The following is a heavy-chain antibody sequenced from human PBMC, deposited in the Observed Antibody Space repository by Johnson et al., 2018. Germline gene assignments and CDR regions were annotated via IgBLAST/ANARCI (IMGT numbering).Heavy chain of an antibody. CDR3: ATAPTDDVLDI. J-gene: IGHJ3*02. D-gene: IGHD2-21*02. V-gene: IGHV4-4*02. Sequence: QVQLQESGPGLVRPSGTLTLTCAVSGGSISSDYWWPLVRQTPDEWLEGIAHVYNSGTDSFNPSPGPRVALFEDNSKNQFFQRVKSLTAAGRAGYFFATAPTDDVLDIWGQGTVVTVSS. CDR2: VYNSGTD. CDR1: GGSISSDYW.